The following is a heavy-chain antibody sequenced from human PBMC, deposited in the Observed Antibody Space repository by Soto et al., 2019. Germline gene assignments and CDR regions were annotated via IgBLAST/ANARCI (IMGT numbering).Heavy chain of an antibody. Sequence: QVQLQESGPGLVKPSQTLSLTCTVSGGSFSSGGYYWSWIRQHPGRGLEWIGNIYYSGSTYYNPCLKSRVTISVDTSKNQFSLKLSSVAAADTAVYYCARVLKGYYDSSTLRWFDPWGQGTLVTVSS. V-gene: IGHV4-31*03. CDR1: GGSFSSGGYY. CDR2: IYYSGST. J-gene: IGHJ5*02. D-gene: IGHD3-22*01. CDR3: ARVLKGYYDSSTLRWFDP.